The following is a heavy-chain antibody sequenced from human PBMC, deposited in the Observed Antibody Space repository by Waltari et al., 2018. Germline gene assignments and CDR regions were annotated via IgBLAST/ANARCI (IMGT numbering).Heavy chain of an antibody. CDR3: AKVEGGIVTRYYALDI. D-gene: IGHD3-16*02. V-gene: IGHV3-23*01. J-gene: IGHJ3*02. CDR1: GFTFGNSA. CDR2: ISGSSSST. Sequence: EVQLLESGGGLVQPGGSLRLSCAASGFTFGNSALSWVRQAPGKGLEWIAGISGSSSSTYYADSEKGLFTISRDNSKNTLYLQMNSLRVEDTAVYFCAKVEGGIVTRYYALDIWGQGTMVTVSS.